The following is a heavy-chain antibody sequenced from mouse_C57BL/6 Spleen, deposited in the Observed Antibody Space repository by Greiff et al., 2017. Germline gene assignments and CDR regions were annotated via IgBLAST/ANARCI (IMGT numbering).Heavy chain of an antibody. J-gene: IGHJ2*01. D-gene: IGHD1-1*01. Sequence: VQLQQPGAELVKPGASVKMSCKASGYTFTSYWITWVKQRPGQGLEWIGDIYPGSGSTNYNEKFKSKATLTVDTSSSTAYMQLSSLTSEDSAVYYCAREGDITTVVALDYWGQGTTLTVSS. CDR1: GYTFTSYW. CDR2: IYPGSGST. CDR3: AREGDITTVVALDY. V-gene: IGHV1-55*01.